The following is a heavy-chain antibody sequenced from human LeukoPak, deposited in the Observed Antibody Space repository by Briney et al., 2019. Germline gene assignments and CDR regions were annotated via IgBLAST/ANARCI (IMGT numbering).Heavy chain of an antibody. J-gene: IGHJ6*02. D-gene: IGHD6-19*01. CDR2: ISYDGSNK. CDR1: GFTFSSYG. Sequence: GGSLRLSCAASGFTFSSYGMHWVRQAPGKGLEWVAVISYDGSNKYYADSVKGRFTISRDNSKNTLYLQMNSLRAEDTAVYYCARRTAVAEDYYYYYGMDVWGQGTTVTVSS. V-gene: IGHV3-30*03. CDR3: ARRTAVAEDYYYYYGMDV.